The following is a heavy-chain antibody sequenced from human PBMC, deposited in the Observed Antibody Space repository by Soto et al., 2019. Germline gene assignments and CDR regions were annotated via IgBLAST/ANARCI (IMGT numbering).Heavy chain of an antibody. J-gene: IGHJ6*03. CDR2: ISSSGSTI. CDR3: ARTGYDFWSGYYTGGMDV. CDR1: GFTFSDYY. D-gene: IGHD3-3*01. V-gene: IGHV3-11*01. Sequence: GGSLRLSCAASGFTFSDYYMSWIRQAPGKGLEWVSYISSSGSTIYYADTVKGRFTISRDNAKNSLYLQMNSLRAEDTAVYYFARTGYDFWSGYYTGGMDVWGKRTTVTVSS.